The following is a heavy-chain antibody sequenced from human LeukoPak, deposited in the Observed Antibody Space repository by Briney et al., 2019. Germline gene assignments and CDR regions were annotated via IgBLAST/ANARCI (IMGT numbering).Heavy chain of an antibody. CDR3: APCVVNWFDP. CDR1: GGSFSGYY. V-gene: IGHV4-34*01. CDR2: INHSGST. J-gene: IGHJ5*02. D-gene: IGHD2-15*01. Sequence: SKTLSLTCAVYGGSFSGYYWSWIRQPPGKGLEWIGEINHSGSTNYNLSLKSRVTISVDTSKNQFSLKLSSVTAADTAVYYCAPCVVNWFDPWGQGTLVTVSS.